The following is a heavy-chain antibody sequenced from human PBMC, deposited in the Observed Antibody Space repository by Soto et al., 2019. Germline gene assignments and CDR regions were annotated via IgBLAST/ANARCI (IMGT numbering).Heavy chain of an antibody. J-gene: IGHJ4*02. CDR1: GGSISSYY. CDR3: ARYSSGATVFYYFDY. CDR2: IYYSGST. D-gene: IGHD6-19*01. Sequence: TLSLTCTVSGGSISSYYWSWIRQPPGKGLEWIGYIYYSGSTNYDPSLKSRVTISVDTSKNQFSLKLSSVTAADTAVYYCARYSSGATVFYYFDYWGQGTLVTGSS. V-gene: IGHV4-59*01.